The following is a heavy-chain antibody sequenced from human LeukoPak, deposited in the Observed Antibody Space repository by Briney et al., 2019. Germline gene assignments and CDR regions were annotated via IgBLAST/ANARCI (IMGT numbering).Heavy chain of an antibody. J-gene: IGHJ5*02. V-gene: IGHV4-34*01. CDR3: ARDVEYSSSSLSWFDP. CDR1: GGSFSGYY. D-gene: IGHD6-6*01. Sequence: PSETLSLTCAVYGGSFSGYYWSWIRQPPGKGLEWIGEINHSGSTNYNPSLKSRVTISVDTSKNQFSLKLSSVTAADTAVYYCARDVEYSSSSLSWFDPWGQGTLVTVSS. CDR2: INHSGST.